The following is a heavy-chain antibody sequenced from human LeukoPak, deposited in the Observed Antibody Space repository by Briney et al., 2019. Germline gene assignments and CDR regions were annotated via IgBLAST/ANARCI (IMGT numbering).Heavy chain of an antibody. J-gene: IGHJ5*02. D-gene: IGHD6-6*01. CDR3: ARFASSAMGNWFDP. CDR1: GYTFTSYG. CDR2: ISAYNGNT. V-gene: IGHV1-18*01. Sequence: GASVKVSCKASGYTFTSYGISWVRQAPGQGLEWMGWISAYNGNTNYAQKLQGRVTMTTDTSTSTAYMELRSLRSDDTAAYYCARFASSAMGNWFDPWGQGTLVTVSS.